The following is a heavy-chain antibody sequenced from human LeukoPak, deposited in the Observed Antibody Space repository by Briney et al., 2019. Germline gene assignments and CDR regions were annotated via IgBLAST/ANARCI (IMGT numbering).Heavy chain of an antibody. V-gene: IGHV4-59*08. J-gene: IGHJ4*02. CDR1: GGSISSYY. CDR2: IYYSGST. CDR3: ARWGRGISSGSFDY. D-gene: IGHD3-22*01. Sequence: SETLSLTCTVSGGSISSYYWSWIRQPPGKGLEWIGYIYYSGSTNYNPSLKSRVTISVDTSKNQFSLKLSSVTAADTAVYYCARWGRGISSGSFDYWGQGTLVTVSS.